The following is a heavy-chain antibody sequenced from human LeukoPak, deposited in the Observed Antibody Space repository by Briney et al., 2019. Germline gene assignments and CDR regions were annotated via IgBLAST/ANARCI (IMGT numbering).Heavy chain of an antibody. Sequence: GGSLRLSCAASGFTFSDYYMSWIRQAPGKGLEWVSYISNSASAIYYADSVKGRFTISRDNAENSLYLQMNSLRAEDTAVYYCAGNHDGYKLFDFWGRGTLVTVSS. CDR3: AGNHDGYKLFDF. D-gene: IGHD5-24*01. CDR1: GFTFSDYY. J-gene: IGHJ4*02. CDR2: ISNSASAI. V-gene: IGHV3-11*01.